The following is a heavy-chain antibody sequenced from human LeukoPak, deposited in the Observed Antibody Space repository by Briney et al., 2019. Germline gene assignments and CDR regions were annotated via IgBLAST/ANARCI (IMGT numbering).Heavy chain of an antibody. CDR1: GFTFSSYA. V-gene: IGHV3-30*04. D-gene: IGHD2-15*01. CDR3: ARDLELLRTPPRGFDY. Sequence: GGSLRLSCAASGFTFSSYAMHWVRQAPGKGLEWVAVISYDGSNKYYADSVKGRFTISRDNSKNTLYLQMNSLRAEDTAVYYCARDLELLRTPPRGFDYWGQGTLVTVSS. J-gene: IGHJ4*02. CDR2: ISYDGSNK.